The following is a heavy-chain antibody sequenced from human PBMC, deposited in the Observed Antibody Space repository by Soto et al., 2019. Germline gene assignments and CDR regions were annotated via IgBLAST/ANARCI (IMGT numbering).Heavy chain of an antibody. J-gene: IGHJ4*02. D-gene: IGHD6-6*01. CDR1: GGTCSSYA. CDR3: ARDLVFEYSSSSALDY. Sequence: QVQLVQAGAEVKKPGSSVKVSCKASGGTCSSYAISWVRQAPGQGLEWMGGIIPIFGTANYAQKFQGRVTITADESTSTAYMELSSLRAEDTAVYYCARDLVFEYSSSSALDYWGQGTLVTVSS. V-gene: IGHV1-69*01. CDR2: IIPIFGTA.